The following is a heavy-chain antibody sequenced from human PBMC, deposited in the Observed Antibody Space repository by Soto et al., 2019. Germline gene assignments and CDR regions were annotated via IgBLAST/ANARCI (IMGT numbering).Heavy chain of an antibody. V-gene: IGHV1-8*01. Sequence: ASVKVSCKASGYTFTSYDINWVRQATGQGLEWMGWMNPNSGNTVYAQNFQGRVTITRNTSISTAYMELSSLRSEDTAVYYCARGLSRGGGAFDYWGQETLVTVSS. CDR1: GYTFTSYD. J-gene: IGHJ4*02. CDR3: ARGLSRGGGAFDY. D-gene: IGHD3-16*01. CDR2: MNPNSGNT.